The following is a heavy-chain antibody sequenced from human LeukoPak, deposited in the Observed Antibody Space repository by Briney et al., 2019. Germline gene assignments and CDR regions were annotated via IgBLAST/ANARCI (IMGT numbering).Heavy chain of an antibody. J-gene: IGHJ4*02. V-gene: IGHV3-53*01. CDR3: ARIREGYNDY. CDR2: IYSGDTT. D-gene: IGHD5-24*01. Sequence: PGGSLRLPCAASGFTVSSNYMCWVRQAPGKGLQWVSVIYSGDTTYYADSVKGRFTISRDNSRNTLYLQMNSLRAEDTAVYYCARIREGYNDYWGQGTLVTVSS. CDR1: GFTVSSNY.